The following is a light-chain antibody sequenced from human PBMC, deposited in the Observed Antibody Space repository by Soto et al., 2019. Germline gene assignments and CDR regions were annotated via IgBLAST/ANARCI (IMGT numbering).Light chain of an antibody. J-gene: IGLJ2*01. CDR2: EDN. CDR3: QSHDNNNLV. CDR1: SGSIATNC. V-gene: IGLV6-57*04. Sequence: NFMLTQPLPVSQSPGKSVTISCTRSSGSIATNCVQWYQQRPGSAPTTVIYEDNQRPSGVPDRFSGSIDSSSNSASLTISGLKTEDEADYFCQSHDNNNLVFGGGTKLTVL.